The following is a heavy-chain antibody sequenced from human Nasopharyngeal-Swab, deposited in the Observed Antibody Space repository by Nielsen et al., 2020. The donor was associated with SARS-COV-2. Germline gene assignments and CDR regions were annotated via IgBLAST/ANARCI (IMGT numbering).Heavy chain of an antibody. J-gene: IGHJ3*02. CDR1: GFTFSSYA. CDR2: ISGSGGST. Sequence: GGSLTLSCAASGFTFSSYAMSWVRQAPGKGLEWVSAISGSGGSTYYADSVKGRFTISRDNSKNTLYLRMNSLGAEDTAVYYCAKDLGYCSGGSCYGDAFDIWGQGTMVTVSS. CDR3: AKDLGYCSGGSCYGDAFDI. D-gene: IGHD2-15*01. V-gene: IGHV3-23*01.